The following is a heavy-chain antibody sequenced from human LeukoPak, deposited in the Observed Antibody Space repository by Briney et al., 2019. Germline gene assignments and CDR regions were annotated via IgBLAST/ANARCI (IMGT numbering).Heavy chain of an antibody. CDR3: ARHILEDSSGYYSDDYYGMDV. Sequence: SETLSLTCTVSGGSINEYYWTWIRQPPGKGLEWIGYIYYSGSTNYNPSLKSRVTISVDTSKNQFSLKLSSVTAADTAVYYCARHILEDSSGYYSDDYYGMDVWGQGTTVTVSS. D-gene: IGHD3-22*01. J-gene: IGHJ6*02. CDR2: IYYSGST. V-gene: IGHV4-59*08. CDR1: GGSINEYY.